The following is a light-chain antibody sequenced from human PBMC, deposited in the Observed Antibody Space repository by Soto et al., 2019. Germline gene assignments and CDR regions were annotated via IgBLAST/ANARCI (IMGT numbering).Light chain of an antibody. Sequence: EIVMTQSPATLSVSLGERATLSCRASQSVSNKLAWYQQKPGQAPRLLIFGASARATGIPARFSGSGSGTEFTLTITSLQSEDFAIYYCQRYNILPLTFGGGTKVEIK. CDR1: QSVSNK. CDR3: QRYNILPLT. J-gene: IGKJ4*01. CDR2: GAS. V-gene: IGKV3-15*01.